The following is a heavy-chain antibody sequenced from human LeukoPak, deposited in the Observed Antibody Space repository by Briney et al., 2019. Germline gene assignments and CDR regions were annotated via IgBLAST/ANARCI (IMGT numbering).Heavy chain of an antibody. J-gene: IGHJ4*02. CDR2: IYPGDSDT. D-gene: IGHD3-16*01. V-gene: IGHV5-51*01. Sequence: GESLKISCKGSGYSFTSYWIGWVRQMPGKGLEWMGIIYPGDSDTRYSPSFQGQVTISADKSISTAYLQWSSLKASDTATYYCARLGSGDYVWSFYTPFDYWGQGTLVTVSS. CDR3: ARLGSGDYVWSFYTPFDY. CDR1: GYSFTSYW.